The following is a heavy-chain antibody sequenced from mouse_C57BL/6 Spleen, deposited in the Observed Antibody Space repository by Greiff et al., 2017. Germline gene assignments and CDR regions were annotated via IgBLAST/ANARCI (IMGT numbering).Heavy chain of an antibody. CDR2: IYPGDGDT. D-gene: IGHD2-1*01. Sequence: VQLQQSGASVKISCKASGYAFSSYWMNWVKQRPGKGLEWIGQIYPGDGDTNYNGKFKGKATLTADKSSSTAYMQLSSLTSEDSAVYFCARWGLYGNYGGYFDYWGQGTTLTVSS. V-gene: IGHV1-80*01. CDR3: ARWGLYGNYGGYFDY. CDR1: GYAFSSYW. J-gene: IGHJ2*01.